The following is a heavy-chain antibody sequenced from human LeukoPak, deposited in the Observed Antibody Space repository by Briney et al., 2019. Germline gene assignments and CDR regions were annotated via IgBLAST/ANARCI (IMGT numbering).Heavy chain of an antibody. J-gene: IGHJ6*03. V-gene: IGHV3-23*01. CDR2: ISGGGGST. CDR1: GFTFSSYA. CDR3: AKLSGCSSTSCYTIRDYYYMDV. D-gene: IGHD2-2*02. Sequence: GGSLRLSCAASGFTFSSYAMSWVRQAPGKGLEWVSAISGGGGSTYYADAVKGRFTISRDNSKNTLYLQMNSLRAEDTAVYYCAKLSGCSSTSCYTIRDYYYMDVWGKGTTVTVSS.